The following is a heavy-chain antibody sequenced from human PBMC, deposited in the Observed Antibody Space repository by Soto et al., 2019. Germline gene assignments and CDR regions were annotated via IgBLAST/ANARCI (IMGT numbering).Heavy chain of an antibody. CDR3: ASTLYDYGDYVYFDY. Sequence: PSETLSLTCTVSGGSISSGDYYWSWIRQPPGKGLEWIGYIYYSGSTYYNPSLKSRVTISVDTSKNQFSLKLSSVTAADTAVYYCASTLYDYGDYVYFDYWGQGTLVTVSS. CDR2: IYYSGST. D-gene: IGHD4-17*01. J-gene: IGHJ4*02. CDR1: GGSISSGDYY. V-gene: IGHV4-30-4*01.